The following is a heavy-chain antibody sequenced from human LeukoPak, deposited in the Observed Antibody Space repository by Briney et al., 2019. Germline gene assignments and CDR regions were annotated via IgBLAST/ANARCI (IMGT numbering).Heavy chain of an antibody. D-gene: IGHD3-10*01. CDR2: INHRGSA. CDR1: GGSFNDYY. J-gene: IGHJ5*02. V-gene: IGHV4-34*01. CDR3: ARGYYYGSGSYSGNWFDP. Sequence: SETLSLTCAVYGGSFNDYYWSWIRQPPGKGLEWIGDINHRGSANYNPSLKSRVSMSVDTSKNQFSLKLSSVTAADTAVYYCARGYYYGSGSYSGNWFDPWGQGTLVTVSS.